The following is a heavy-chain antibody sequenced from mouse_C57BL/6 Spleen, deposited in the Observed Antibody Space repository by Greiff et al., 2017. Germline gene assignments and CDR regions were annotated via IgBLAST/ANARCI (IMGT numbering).Heavy chain of an antibody. V-gene: IGHV5-16*01. D-gene: IGHD2-2*01. CDR3: AREGYHYAMDY. Sequence: EVKLVESEGGLVQPGSSMKLSCTASGFTFSDYYMAWVRQVPEKGLEWVANINYDGSSTYYLDSLKSRFIISRDNAKNILYLQMSSLKSEDTATYYCAREGYHYAMDYWGQGTSVTVSS. CDR1: GFTFSDYY. J-gene: IGHJ4*01. CDR2: INYDGSST.